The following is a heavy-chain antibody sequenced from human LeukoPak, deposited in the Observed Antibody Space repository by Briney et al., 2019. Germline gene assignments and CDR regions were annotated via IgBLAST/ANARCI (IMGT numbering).Heavy chain of an antibody. D-gene: IGHD5-18*01. CDR3: ARVSLERQLWLPFDY. V-gene: IGHV3-30*03. CDR1: GFTFSNYG. J-gene: IGHJ4*02. Sequence: PGRSLRLSCAGSGFTFSNYGIHWVRQAPGKGLEWVTSISYDGSLKYYADSVRGRFTISRDNSKNTLYLQMNSLRIDDTAVYYCARVSLERQLWLPFDYWGQGTLVTVSS. CDR2: ISYDGSLK.